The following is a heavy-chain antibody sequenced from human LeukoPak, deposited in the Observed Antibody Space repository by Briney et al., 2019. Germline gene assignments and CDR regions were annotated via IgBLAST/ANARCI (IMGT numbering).Heavy chain of an antibody. CDR1: GFTFSSYT. Sequence: GGSLRLSCAASGFTFSSYTMNWVRQAPGKGLEWVSSISSSSSYIYYADSVKGRFTVSRDNAKNSLYLQMNSLRAEDAAIYYCARAVLDSSGYYYDYWGQGTLVTVSS. V-gene: IGHV3-21*01. CDR3: ARAVLDSSGYYYDY. D-gene: IGHD3-22*01. J-gene: IGHJ4*02. CDR2: ISSSSSYI.